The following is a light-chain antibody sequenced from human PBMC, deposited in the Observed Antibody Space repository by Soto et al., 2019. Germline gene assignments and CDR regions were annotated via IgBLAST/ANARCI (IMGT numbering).Light chain of an antibody. Sequence: EIVLTQSPATLSLSAGERATLSCRASRSVGNNLAWYQKKPGQAPGLLIYAASTRATGIPARFSGSGSGTDFTLTISRLEPEDFAVYYCQQYGSSPGTFGQGTKVDIK. J-gene: IGKJ1*01. CDR2: AAS. CDR3: QQYGSSPGT. V-gene: IGKV3-20*01. CDR1: RSVGNN.